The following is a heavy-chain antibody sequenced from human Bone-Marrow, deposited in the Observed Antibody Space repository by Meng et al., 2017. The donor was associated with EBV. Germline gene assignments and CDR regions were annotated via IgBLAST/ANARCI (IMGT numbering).Heavy chain of an antibody. Sequence: QWQLVQSGAEVMKPAASLTVSCKASGYTFTGYYIHWVRQAPGQGREWVGRINPNRGGTNYAEKFQGRVTMTRDTSITTAFMELSSLKSDDTAVYYCAMGLATDFDYWGQGTLVTVSS. J-gene: IGHJ4*02. V-gene: IGHV1-2*02. CDR1: GYTFTGYY. CDR2: INPNRGGT. D-gene: IGHD5-12*01. CDR3: AMGLATDFDY.